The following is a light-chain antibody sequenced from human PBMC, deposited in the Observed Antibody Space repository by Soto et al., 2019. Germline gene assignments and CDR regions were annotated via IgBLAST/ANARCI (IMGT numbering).Light chain of an antibody. Sequence: EIVMTQSPATLSVSPGERATLSCRASQSVSSNLAWYQQKPGQAPRLLIDGASTRATGIPARFSGSGSGTEFTLTTSSQQSEDCSVYYCQQYNNWAPMYTCGQGTKLEIK. V-gene: IGKV3-15*01. CDR2: GAS. CDR3: QQYNNWAPMYT. J-gene: IGKJ2*01. CDR1: QSVSSN.